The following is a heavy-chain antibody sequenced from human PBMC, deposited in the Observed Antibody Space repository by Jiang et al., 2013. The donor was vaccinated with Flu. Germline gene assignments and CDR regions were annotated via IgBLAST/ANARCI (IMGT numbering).Heavy chain of an antibody. J-gene: IGHJ6*02. CDR1: GFSFTTYW. Sequence: GESLKISCQGSGFSFTTYWIGWVRQMPGKGLEWMGIIYPGDSDTRYSPSFQGQVTISADKSINTAYLQWSSLKASDTAMYYCARHISGNYYYFYGMDVWGQGTTVTVSS. V-gene: IGHV5-51*01. CDR3: ARHISGNYYYFYGMDV. D-gene: IGHD1-26*01. CDR2: IYPGDSDT.